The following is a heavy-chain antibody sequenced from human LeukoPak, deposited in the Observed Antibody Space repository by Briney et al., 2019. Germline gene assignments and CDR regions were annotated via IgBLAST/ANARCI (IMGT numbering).Heavy chain of an antibody. CDR2: INQDGSDK. CDR1: GFTFSSYW. CDR3: ARAGYYYDSKRKFDP. Sequence: PGGSLRLSCAASGFTFSSYWMTWVRQGPGKGLEWVASINQDGSDKYYVDSMKGRFTISRDNAKNSLYLQMNSLRAEDTAVYYCARAGYYYDSKRKFDPWGQGTLVTVSS. J-gene: IGHJ5*02. V-gene: IGHV3-7*01. D-gene: IGHD3-22*01.